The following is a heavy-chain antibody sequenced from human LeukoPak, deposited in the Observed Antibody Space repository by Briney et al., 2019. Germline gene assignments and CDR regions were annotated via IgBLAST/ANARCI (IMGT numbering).Heavy chain of an antibody. CDR3: ARVSSGVYFDY. CDR1: GGSISSYY. V-gene: IGHV4-59*01. J-gene: IGHJ4*02. Sequence: SETLSLTCTVSGGSISSYYCSWIRQPPGKGLEWIGYIYYDGSTNYNPSLKSRVTISVDTSKNQFSLKLSSVTAADTAVYYCARVSSGVYFDYWGQGTPVTVSS. CDR2: IYYDGST. D-gene: IGHD2-15*01.